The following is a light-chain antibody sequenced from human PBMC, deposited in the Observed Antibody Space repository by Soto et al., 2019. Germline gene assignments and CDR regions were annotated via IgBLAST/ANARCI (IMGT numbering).Light chain of an antibody. J-gene: IGLJ2*01. Sequence: QSALTQPPSASRSPGQSVTISCTGTSSDVGGYNYVSWYQQHPGKAPKLMIHEVSKRPSGVPDRFSGSKSGNTASLTVSGLQAEDEADYYCSSYAASNNIGVFGGGTKLTVL. CDR2: EVS. V-gene: IGLV2-8*01. CDR1: SSDVGGYNY. CDR3: SSYAASNNIGV.